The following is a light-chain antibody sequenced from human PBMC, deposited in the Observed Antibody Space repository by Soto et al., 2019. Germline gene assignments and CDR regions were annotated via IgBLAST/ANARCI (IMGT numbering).Light chain of an antibody. J-gene: IGKJ2*01. CDR3: MQGRYWAT. CDR1: QSLEYSDGRTF. CDR2: KVS. V-gene: IGKV2-30*01. Sequence: DVVMTQSPLSLSVTLGQPASISCSSTQSLEYSDGRTFLNWFQQRPGQSTRRLLYKVSNRDSGVPDRFSGSGSGTNFTLKISRVEAEDVGVYFCMQGRYWATFGQGTKLEIK.